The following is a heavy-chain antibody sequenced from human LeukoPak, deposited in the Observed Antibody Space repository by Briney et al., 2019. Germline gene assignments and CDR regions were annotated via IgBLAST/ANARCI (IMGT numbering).Heavy chain of an antibody. CDR2: IYYSGST. J-gene: IGHJ6*03. V-gene: IGHV4-39*01. CDR3: ARQKPIYCSGGSCYSPDYMDV. Sequence: SETLSLTCTVSGGSVSSSSYYWGWIRQPPGKGLEWIGSIYYSGSTYYNPSLKSRVTISVDTSKNQFSLKLSSVTAADTAVYYCARQKPIYCSGGSCYSPDYMDVWGKGTTVTVSS. CDR1: GGSVSSSSYY. D-gene: IGHD2-15*01.